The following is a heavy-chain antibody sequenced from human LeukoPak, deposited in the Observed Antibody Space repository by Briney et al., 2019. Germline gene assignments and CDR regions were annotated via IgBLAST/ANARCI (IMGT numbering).Heavy chain of an antibody. CDR2: IKEDGSQK. Sequence: GGSLRLSCAASGFTVSTYWMTWVRQALGKGLEWVANIKEDGSQKYYVDSVKGRFTISRDNANNSLYLQMESLRAEDTAVYYCAIYTTTRGWPDPWGQGTLVTVSS. CDR1: GFTVSTYW. CDR3: AIYTTTRGWPDP. V-gene: IGHV3-7*01. D-gene: IGHD2-2*02. J-gene: IGHJ5*02.